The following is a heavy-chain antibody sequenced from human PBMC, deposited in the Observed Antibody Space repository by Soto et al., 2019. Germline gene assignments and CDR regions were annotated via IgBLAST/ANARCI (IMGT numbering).Heavy chain of an antibody. D-gene: IGHD2-15*01. CDR2: IIPIFGTA. V-gene: IGHV1-69*13. Sequence: GASVKVSCKASGGTFSSYAISWVRQAPGQGLEWMGGIIPIFGTANYAQKFQGRVTITADESTSTAYMELSSLRSEDTAVYYCAREYCSGGSCYSPRVYYYYGMDVWGQGTTVTVS. CDR1: GGTFSSYA. CDR3: AREYCSGGSCYSPRVYYYYGMDV. J-gene: IGHJ6*02.